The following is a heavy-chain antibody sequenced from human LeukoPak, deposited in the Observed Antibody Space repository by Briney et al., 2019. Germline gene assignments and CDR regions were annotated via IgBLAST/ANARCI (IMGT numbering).Heavy chain of an antibody. Sequence: SETLSLTCAVSGYSISSGYYWGWIRQLPGKGLELIGSIYHSGSTYYNPSLKSRVTISVDTSKNQFSLKLSSVTAADTAVYYCARHGRYRSSWYRRGFNYWGQGTLVTVSS. CDR1: GYSISSGYY. D-gene: IGHD6-13*01. V-gene: IGHV4-38-2*01. CDR2: IYHSGST. CDR3: ARHGRYRSSWYRRGFNY. J-gene: IGHJ4*02.